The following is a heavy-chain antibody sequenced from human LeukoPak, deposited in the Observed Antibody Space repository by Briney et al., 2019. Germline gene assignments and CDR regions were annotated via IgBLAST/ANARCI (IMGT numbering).Heavy chain of an antibody. CDR3: AKDPSAWFYFDY. V-gene: IGHV3-30*02. CDR2: IRFDGKEE. Sequence: GGPLRLSCVASGFTFGTYAMHWVRQAPGKGLEWVAFIRFDGKEEYYADTVKGRFTISRDNSKNMLFLQMNSLKTEDTAVYYCAKDPSAWFYFDYWGHGTLVTVSP. J-gene: IGHJ4*01. CDR1: GFTFGTYA. D-gene: IGHD6-19*01.